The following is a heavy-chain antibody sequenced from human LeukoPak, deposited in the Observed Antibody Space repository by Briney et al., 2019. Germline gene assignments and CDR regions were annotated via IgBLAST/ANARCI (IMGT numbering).Heavy chain of an antibody. V-gene: IGHV3-23*01. CDR2: TSDRGDYT. J-gene: IGHJ4*02. D-gene: IGHD1-7*01. CDR3: ARKAQYNGHYPLDY. CDR1: GLTFSSHW. Sequence: GGSLRLSCAASGLTFSSHWMHWVRQAPGKGLEWVSGTSDRGDYTYYADSVKGRFTISRDSSKNTLFLQMNSLRAEDTALYFCARKAQYNGHYPLDYWGQGTLVTVSS.